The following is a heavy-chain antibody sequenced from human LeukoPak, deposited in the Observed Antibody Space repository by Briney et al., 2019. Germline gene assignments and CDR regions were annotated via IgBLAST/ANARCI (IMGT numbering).Heavy chain of an antibody. V-gene: IGHV3-23*01. CDR2: LSGGGTT. J-gene: IGHJ4*02. D-gene: IGHD5-24*01. CDR3: AKDLRNGYGRFDY. CDR1: GFSFTNYA. Sequence: GGSLKLSCAASGFSFTNYAMNWVRQPPGKGLEWVSSLSGGGTTYYADSVKGRFTISRDISNNTLYLQMNSLRAEDTAVYYCAKDLRNGYGRFDYWGQGTLVTVSS.